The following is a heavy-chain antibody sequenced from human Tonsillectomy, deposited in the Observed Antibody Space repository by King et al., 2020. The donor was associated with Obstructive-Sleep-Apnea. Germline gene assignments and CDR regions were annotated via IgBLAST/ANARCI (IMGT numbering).Heavy chain of an antibody. V-gene: IGHV4-30-4*01. CDR1: GGSISSGDYY. D-gene: IGHD3-16*01. CDR3: ARGLAGHTPNDY. J-gene: IGHJ4*02. Sequence: QLQESGPGLVKPSQTLSLTCGVSGGSISSGDYYWNWIRQPPGKGLEWIGYIYYSGGTYYNPSLKSRVNMSLDTSKNQFSLKLTSVTAADTAMYSWARGLAGHTPNDYWGQGTLVPVSS. CDR2: IYYSGGT.